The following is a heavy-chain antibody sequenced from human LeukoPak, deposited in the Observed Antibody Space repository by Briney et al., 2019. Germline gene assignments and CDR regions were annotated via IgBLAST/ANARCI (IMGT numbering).Heavy chain of an antibody. V-gene: IGHV3-21*01. Sequence: GGSLRLSCAASGFTFSSYSMNWVRQAPGKGLEWVSSISSSSSYIYYADSVKGRFTISRDNAKNSLYLQMNSLRAEDTAVYYCAREGIAAAGTGSNFDYWGQGTLVTVSS. D-gene: IGHD6-13*01. CDR3: AREGIAAAGTGSNFDY. CDR2: ISSSSSYI. J-gene: IGHJ4*02. CDR1: GFTFSSYS.